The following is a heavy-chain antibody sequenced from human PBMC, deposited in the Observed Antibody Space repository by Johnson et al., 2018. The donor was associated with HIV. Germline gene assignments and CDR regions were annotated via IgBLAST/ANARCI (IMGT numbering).Heavy chain of an antibody. D-gene: IGHD1-26*01. Sequence: VQLVESGGGLVQPGRSLRLSCAASGFTFDDYAMHWVRQAPGKGLDWVSGISGSGGSTYYADSVKGRFTISRDNSKNTLYLQMNSLRAEDTAVYYCAARGSGSYYVLLGAFDIWGQGTMVTVSS. J-gene: IGHJ3*02. CDR3: AARGSGSYYVLLGAFDI. CDR2: ISGSGGST. V-gene: IGHV3-23*04. CDR1: GFTFDDYA.